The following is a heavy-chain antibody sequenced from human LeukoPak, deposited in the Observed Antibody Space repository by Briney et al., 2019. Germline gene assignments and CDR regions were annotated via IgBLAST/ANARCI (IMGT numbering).Heavy chain of an antibody. Sequence: SETLSLTCTVSGGSISSYSWSWIRQPPGKGLEWIGYIYHSGSTYYNPSPKSRVTISVDRSKNQFSLKLSSVTAADTAVYYCARGTYYYDSSGYYFLRDGFDYWGQGTLVTVSS. CDR1: GGSISSYS. CDR2: IYHSGST. D-gene: IGHD3-22*01. V-gene: IGHV4-30-2*01. CDR3: ARGTYYYDSSGYYFLRDGFDY. J-gene: IGHJ4*02.